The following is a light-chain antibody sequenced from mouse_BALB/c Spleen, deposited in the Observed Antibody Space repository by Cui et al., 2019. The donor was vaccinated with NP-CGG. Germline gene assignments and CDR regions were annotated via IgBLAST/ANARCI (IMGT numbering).Light chain of an antibody. V-gene: IGLV1*01. CDR3: ALWYSNHWV. CDR1: TRAVTTSNY. CDR2: GTN. Sequence: QAVVTQESALPTSPGETVTLTCRSSTRAVTTSNYANWVQEKPDHLVTGLIGGTNNRAPGVPARFSGSLIGDKAALTITGAQTEDEAIYFCALWYSNHWVFGGGTKLTVL. J-gene: IGLJ1*01.